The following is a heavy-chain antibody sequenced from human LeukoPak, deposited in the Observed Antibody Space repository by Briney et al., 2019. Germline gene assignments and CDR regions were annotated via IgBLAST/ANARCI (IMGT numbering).Heavy chain of an antibody. D-gene: IGHD1-7*01. CDR3: TKERTYPYGMDV. J-gene: IGHJ6*02. CDR1: GFTFGDYP. V-gene: IGHV3-9*01. CDR2: ITWNSGDI. Sequence: GGSLRLSCVASGFTFGDYPMHWVRQVPGKGLEWVSGITWNSGDIGYADSVKGRFTISRDNAKNSLYLQVNSLRAEDTALYYCTKERTYPYGMDVWGQGTRVTVSS.